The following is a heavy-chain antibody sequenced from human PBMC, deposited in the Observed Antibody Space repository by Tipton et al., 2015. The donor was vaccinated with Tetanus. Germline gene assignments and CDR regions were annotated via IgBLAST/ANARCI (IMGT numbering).Heavy chain of an antibody. CDR1: GFSVSNNY. D-gene: IGHD1-26*01. CDR2: IWYDGSNP. Sequence: SLRLSCAASGFSVSNNYMSWVRHTPDKGLEWVALIWYDGSNPKYADSVRGRLTISRDNSKSTLFLQMSSLRVEDTAVYYCARRTNSGHVYNPLDLWGQGTMVIVSA. CDR3: ARRTNSGHVYNPLDL. V-gene: IGHV3-33*08. J-gene: IGHJ3*01.